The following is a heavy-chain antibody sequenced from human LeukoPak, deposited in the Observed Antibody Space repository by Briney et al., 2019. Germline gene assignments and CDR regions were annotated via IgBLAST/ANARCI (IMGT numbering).Heavy chain of an antibody. J-gene: IGHJ4*02. CDR1: GYTFTSYG. V-gene: IGHV1-18*01. CDR3: ARSNQGSGSYYGGPFDY. Sequence: GASVKVSCKASGYTFTSYGISWVRQAPGQGLEWMGWISAYNGNTNYAQKLQGRVTMTTDTSTSTAYIELSSLRSEDTAVYYCARSNQGSGSYYGGPFDYWGQGTLVTVSS. D-gene: IGHD1-26*01. CDR2: ISAYNGNT.